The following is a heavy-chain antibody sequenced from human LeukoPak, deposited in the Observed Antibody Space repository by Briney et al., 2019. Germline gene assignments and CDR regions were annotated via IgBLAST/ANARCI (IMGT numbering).Heavy chain of an antibody. CDR3: ARQGLGKGPDY. CDR2: IYTSGST. Sequence: SQTLSLTCTVSGGSISSGSYYWSWIRQPAGKGLEWIGRIYTSGSTNYNPSLKSRVTISVDTSKNQFSLKLSSVTAADTAVYYCARQGLGKGPDYWGQGTLVTVSS. CDR1: GGSISSGSYY. D-gene: IGHD6-19*01. J-gene: IGHJ4*02. V-gene: IGHV4-61*02.